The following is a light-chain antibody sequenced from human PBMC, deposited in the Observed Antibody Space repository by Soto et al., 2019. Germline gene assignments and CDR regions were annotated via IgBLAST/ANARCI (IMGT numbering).Light chain of an antibody. V-gene: IGLV2-14*03. J-gene: IGLJ1*01. CDR3: TSYTTSSTYV. CDR1: ISDVSGYDY. CDR2: DVS. Sequence: QSVLTQPASVSGSPGQSITISCTGTISDVSGYDYVSWYQHYPGKAPKLLIYDVSNRPSGVSDRFSGSKSGNTASLTISGLQAEDEADYYCTSYTTSSTYVFG.